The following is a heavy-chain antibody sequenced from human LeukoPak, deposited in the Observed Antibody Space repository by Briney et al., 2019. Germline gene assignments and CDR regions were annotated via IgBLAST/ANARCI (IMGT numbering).Heavy chain of an antibody. D-gene: IGHD3-16*01. J-gene: IGHJ4*02. CDR1: GFSLDDYD. CDR3: AREEGGYFDY. Sequence: GVSLRLSCAASGFSLDDYDMSWVRQAPGKGLEWVSGINWNGGSTSYADSVKGRFTISRDNAKNSLYLQMSSLRAEDTALYYCAREEGGYFDYWGQGTLVTVSS. V-gene: IGHV3-20*04. CDR2: INWNGGST.